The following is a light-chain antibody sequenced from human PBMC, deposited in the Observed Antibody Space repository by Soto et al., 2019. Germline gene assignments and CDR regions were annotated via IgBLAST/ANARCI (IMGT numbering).Light chain of an antibody. V-gene: IGKV2D-29*01. CDR1: QSLLQSDGNTS. J-gene: IGKJ1*01. CDR3: MQSLQLPLT. Sequence: IVMTQTPLSLSVTPGQPASLSCKSSQSLLQSDGNTSLYWYLQKPGQPPQLLIYAVSNPFSGVPDRFRGRGSGTEFTLKIIRVKAEDVGGYYCMQSLQLPLTFGQGTKVEIK. CDR2: AVS.